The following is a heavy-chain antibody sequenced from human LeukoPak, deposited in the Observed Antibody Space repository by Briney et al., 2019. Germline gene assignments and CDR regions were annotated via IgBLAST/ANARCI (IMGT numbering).Heavy chain of an antibody. J-gene: IGHJ4*02. Sequence: GGSLRLSCAASGFSFSNYGMHWVRQAPGKGLEWVAVIWYDGSNKYYADSVKGRFTISRDNSKNTLYVQMSSLRAEDTAVYYCAKSRDSRALFDYWGQGTLVTVSS. CDR3: AKSRDSRALFDY. D-gene: IGHD3-22*01. V-gene: IGHV3-33*06. CDR2: IWYDGSNK. CDR1: GFSFSNYG.